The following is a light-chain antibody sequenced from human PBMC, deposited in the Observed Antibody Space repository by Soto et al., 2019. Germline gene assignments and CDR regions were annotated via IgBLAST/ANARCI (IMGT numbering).Light chain of an antibody. CDR3: CSYAGITTYYV. J-gene: IGLJ1*01. CDR1: SSDVGGYNY. V-gene: IGLV2-8*01. CDR2: GVS. Sequence: QSVLTQPPSASGSPGQSVTISCIGTSSDVGGYNYVSWYQQHPGKAPKLMIYGVSKRPSGVSDRFSGSKSGNTASLTISGLQAEDEADYYCCSYAGITTYYVFGTGTKVTVL.